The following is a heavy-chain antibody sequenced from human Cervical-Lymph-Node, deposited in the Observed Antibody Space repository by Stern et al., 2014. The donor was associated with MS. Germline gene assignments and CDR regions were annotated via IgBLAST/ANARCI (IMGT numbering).Heavy chain of an antibody. D-gene: IGHD3-3*01. CDR3: ARETISAGSALDS. Sequence: QVQLVQSGPGLVKPSQSLSLTCTVSGDSMTSGGYYWSWIRQNPGKGLEWIGYIYRSGSAYYRPSLTGRATLSVDTSKNQFSLKLNSVTAADTAVYFCARETISAGSALDSWGQGTLVTVSS. CDR2: IYRSGSA. CDR1: GDSMTSGGYY. V-gene: IGHV4-31*03. J-gene: IGHJ4*02.